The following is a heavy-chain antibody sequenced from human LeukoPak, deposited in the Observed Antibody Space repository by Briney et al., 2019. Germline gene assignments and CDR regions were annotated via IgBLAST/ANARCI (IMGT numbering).Heavy chain of an antibody. Sequence: SETLSLTCAVYGGSFSGYYWSWIRQPPGKGLEWIGEINHSGSTNYNPSLKSRVTISVDTSKNQFSLKLSSVTAADTAVYYCARGGSSSWFTRGVARFDYWGQGTLVTVSS. CDR2: INHSGST. V-gene: IGHV4-34*01. CDR3: ARGGSSSWFTRGVARFDY. J-gene: IGHJ4*02. CDR1: GGSFSGYY. D-gene: IGHD6-13*01.